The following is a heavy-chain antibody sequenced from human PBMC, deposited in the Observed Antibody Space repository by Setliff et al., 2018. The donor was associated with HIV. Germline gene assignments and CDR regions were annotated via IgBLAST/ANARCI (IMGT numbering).Heavy chain of an antibody. CDR1: GYTFPSYG. J-gene: IGHJ3*02. CDR2: ISAYNGNA. Sequence: GASVKVSCKASGYTFPSYGISWVRQAPGQGLEWMGWISAYNGNANYAQKFQGRVTMTTDTSTSTAYMELSSLRSEDTAVYYCARSYYGSGISLDAFDIWGQGTMVTVSS. CDR3: ARSYYGSGISLDAFDI. V-gene: IGHV1-18*01. D-gene: IGHD3-10*01.